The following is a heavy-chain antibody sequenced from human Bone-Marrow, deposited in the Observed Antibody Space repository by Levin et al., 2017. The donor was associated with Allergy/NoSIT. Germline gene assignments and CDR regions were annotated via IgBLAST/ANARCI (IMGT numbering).Heavy chain of an antibody. D-gene: IGHD3-10*01. V-gene: IGHV5-51*01. Sequence: GESLKISCKGSGYSFTSYWIGWVRQMPGKGLEWMGIIYPGDSDTRYSPSFQGQVTISADKSISTAYLQWSSLKASDTAMYYCARHPGGTDYYDGMDVWGQGTTVTVSS. CDR1: GYSFTSYW. CDR2: IYPGDSDT. CDR3: ARHPGGTDYYDGMDV. J-gene: IGHJ6*02.